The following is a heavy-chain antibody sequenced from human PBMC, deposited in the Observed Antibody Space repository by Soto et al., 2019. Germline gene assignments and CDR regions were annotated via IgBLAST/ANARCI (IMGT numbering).Heavy chain of an antibody. CDR2: ISWNSNTI. D-gene: IGHD2-15*01. CDR1: GFNFNDYA. J-gene: IGHJ3*02. Sequence: PGGSLRLSCAASGFNFNDYAMHWVGQAPGKGLEWVSGISWNSNTIAYADSVSGRFTISRDNAKNSLYLQMNSLTPEETALYYCAKTTKGVFSGFCSGGSCYPAASDIWCQGTRDT. CDR3: AKTTKGVFSGFCSGGSCYPAASDI. V-gene: IGHV3-9*01.